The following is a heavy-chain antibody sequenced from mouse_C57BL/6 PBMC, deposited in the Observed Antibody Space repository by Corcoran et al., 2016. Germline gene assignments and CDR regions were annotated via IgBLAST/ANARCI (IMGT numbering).Heavy chain of an antibody. D-gene: IGHD3-2*02. Sequence: QVQLQQSGPELVKPGASVKLSCKASGYTFTSYDINWVKQRPGQGLEWIGWIYPRDGSTKYNEKFKGKATLTVDTSSSTAYMELHSLTSEDSAVYFCASEYSSGYFAYWGQGTLVTVSA. CDR1: GYTFTSYD. V-gene: IGHV1-85*01. CDR3: ASEYSSGYFAY. J-gene: IGHJ3*01. CDR2: IYPRDGST.